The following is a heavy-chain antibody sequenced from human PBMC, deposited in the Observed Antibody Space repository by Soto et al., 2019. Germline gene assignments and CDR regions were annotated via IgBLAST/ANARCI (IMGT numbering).Heavy chain of an antibody. CDR1: GFSFSVYT. CDR3: ARGIAARTPPDN. V-gene: IGHV3-21*01. J-gene: IGHJ4*02. D-gene: IGHD6-6*01. CDR2: ISSSSSYI. Sequence: GVLRLSCAASGFSFSVYTMNWVRQAPGKGLEWVSSISSSSSYIYYADSLKGRFTISRDNAKNSVYLQMNSLRAEDTAVYYCARGIAARTPPDNWGQGTLVTVSS.